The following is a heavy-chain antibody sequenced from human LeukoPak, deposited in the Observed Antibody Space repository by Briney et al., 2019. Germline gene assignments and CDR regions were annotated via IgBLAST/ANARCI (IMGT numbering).Heavy chain of an antibody. CDR1: GFTFSSYV. CDR2: ITGSSSNT. Sequence: GGSLRLSCAASGFTFSSYVMNWVRQAPGKGLEWVSGITGSSSNTEYADSVEGRFTISRDNSMNTLHLQMKSLRAEDTAIYYCAKKTAGRYPFDDWGQGTLVTVSS. CDR3: AKKTAGRYPFDD. V-gene: IGHV3-23*01. J-gene: IGHJ4*02. D-gene: IGHD1-1*01.